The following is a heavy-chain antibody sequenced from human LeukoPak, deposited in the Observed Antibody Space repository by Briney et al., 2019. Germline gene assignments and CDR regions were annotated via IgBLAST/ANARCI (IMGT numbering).Heavy chain of an antibody. CDR1: GFTFSSYA. CDR2: ISGSGDTT. D-gene: IGHD2-2*02. Sequence: GGSLRLSCAASGFTFSSYAMSWVRQAPGKGLEWVSVISGSGDTTYYADSVKGRFTISRDSSKSTLYLQMNSLRAEDTAVYYCAKGYCSSSTCYTPLDYWGQGTLVTVSS. J-gene: IGHJ4*02. V-gene: IGHV3-23*01. CDR3: AKGYCSSSTCYTPLDY.